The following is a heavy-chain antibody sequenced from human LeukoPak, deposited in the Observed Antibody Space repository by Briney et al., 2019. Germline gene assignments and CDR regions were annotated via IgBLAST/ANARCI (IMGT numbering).Heavy chain of an antibody. CDR2: IWYDGSNK. Sequence: GGSLRLSCAASGFTFSSYGMHWVRQAPGKGLEWVAVIWYDGSNKYYPDSVKGRFTISRDNSKSTLYLQMNSLRAEDTAVFYCARDLSPYYHGMDVWGQGTTVTVSS. J-gene: IGHJ6*02. V-gene: IGHV3-33*01. CDR1: GFTFSSYG. CDR3: ARDLSPYYHGMDV. D-gene: IGHD2/OR15-2a*01.